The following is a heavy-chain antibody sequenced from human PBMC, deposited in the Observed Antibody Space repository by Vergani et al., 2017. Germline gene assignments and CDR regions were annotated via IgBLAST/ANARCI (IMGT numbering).Heavy chain of an antibody. J-gene: IGHJ3*02. D-gene: IGHD2-21*02. CDR1: GGSISSYY. CDR3: ARNPYCGGDCYSDAFDI. CDR2: IYYSGST. Sequence: QVQLQQWGPGLLKPSETLSLTCAVSGGSISSYYWSWIRQPPGKGLEWIGYIYYSGSTNYNPSLKSRVTISVDTSKNQFSLKLSSVTAADTAVYYCARNPYCGGDCYSDAFDIWGQGTMVTVSS. V-gene: IGHV4-59*01.